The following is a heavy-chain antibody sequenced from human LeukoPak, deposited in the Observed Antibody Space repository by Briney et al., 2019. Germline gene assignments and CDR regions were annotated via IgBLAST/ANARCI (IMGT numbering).Heavy chain of an antibody. CDR2: ISYDGSYQ. Sequence: RGSLRLSCSVSGFTFSAYGMHWVRQAPGKGLEWVAVISYDGSYQAYGDSVKGRFTVSRDSSKNTLYLQLNSLRPEDTGLYYCARERRRDGYNYKDYWGQGTQVSVSS. J-gene: IGHJ4*02. CDR3: ARERRRDGYNYKDY. D-gene: IGHD5-24*01. CDR1: GFTFSAYG. V-gene: IGHV3-30*03.